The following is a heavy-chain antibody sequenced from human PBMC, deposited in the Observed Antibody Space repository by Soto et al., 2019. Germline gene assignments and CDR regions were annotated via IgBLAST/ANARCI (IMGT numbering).Heavy chain of an antibody. D-gene: IGHD3-16*01. V-gene: IGHV3-53*01. J-gene: IGHJ4*02. CDR1: GFTVSSNY. CDR2: IYSGGST. CDR3: ARGGSLNYFDY. Sequence: GGSLRLSCAASGFTVSSNYMSWVRQAPGKGLEWVSVIYSGGSTYYADSVKGRFTISRDNSKNTLFLQMNSLRAEDTAVYYCARGGSLNYFDYWGQGTLVTVSS.